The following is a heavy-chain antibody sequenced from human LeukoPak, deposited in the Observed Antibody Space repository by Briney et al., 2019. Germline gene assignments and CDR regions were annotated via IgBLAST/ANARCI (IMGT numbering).Heavy chain of an antibody. D-gene: IGHD2-2*01. CDR1: GGSISSGSYY. J-gene: IGHJ6*03. V-gene: IGHV4-61*02. CDR3: ARDRYQLSPYYYYYYMDV. CDR2: IYTSGST. Sequence: PSQTLSLTCTVSGGSISSGSYYWSWIRQPAGKGLEWIGRIYTSGSTNYNPSLKSRVTISVDTSKNQFSLKLSSVTAADTAVYYCARDRYQLSPYYYYYYMDVWGKGTTVTISS.